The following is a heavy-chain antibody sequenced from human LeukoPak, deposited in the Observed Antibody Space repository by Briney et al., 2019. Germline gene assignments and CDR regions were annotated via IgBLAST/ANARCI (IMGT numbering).Heavy chain of an antibody. CDR3: ARDYYDSSGGVDAFDI. V-gene: IGHV3-53*01. D-gene: IGHD3-22*01. Sequence: PGGSLRLSCAASGFTVSSNYMSWVRQAPGKGLEWVSVIYSGGSTYYADSVKGRFTISRDNSKNTLYLQMNSLRAEDTAVYYCARDYYDSSGGVDAFDIWGQGTMVTVSS. CDR1: GFTVSSNY. CDR2: IYSGGST. J-gene: IGHJ3*02.